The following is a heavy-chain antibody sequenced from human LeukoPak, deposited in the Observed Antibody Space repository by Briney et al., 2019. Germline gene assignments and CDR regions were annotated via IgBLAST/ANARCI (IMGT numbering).Heavy chain of an antibody. V-gene: IGHV4-34*01. J-gene: IGHJ4*02. CDR3: AGALAYCGGDCSEGFDY. CDR2: INHSGST. CDR1: GGSFSGYY. D-gene: IGHD2-21*02. Sequence: PSETRSLTCAVYGGSFSGYYWGWISQPPGKGLEWIGEINHSGSTNYNPSLKSRVTISVDTSKNQFSLKLSSVTAADTAVYYCAGALAYCGGDCSEGFDYWGQGTLVTVS.